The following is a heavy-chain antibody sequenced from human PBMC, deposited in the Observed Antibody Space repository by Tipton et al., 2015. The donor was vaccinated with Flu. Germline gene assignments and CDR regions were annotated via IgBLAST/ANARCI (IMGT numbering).Heavy chain of an antibody. V-gene: IGHV3-23*01. Sequence: SLRLSCAASGFTFSSYAMSWVRQAPGKGLEWVSAISGSGGSTYYADSVKGRFTISRDNSKNTLYLQMNSLRAEDTAVYYCAKWVRAAGVVSHQGLGYWGQGTLVTASS. CDR2: ISGSGGST. J-gene: IGHJ4*02. CDR3: AKWVRAAGVVSHQGLGY. CDR1: GFTFSSYA. D-gene: IGHD6-13*01.